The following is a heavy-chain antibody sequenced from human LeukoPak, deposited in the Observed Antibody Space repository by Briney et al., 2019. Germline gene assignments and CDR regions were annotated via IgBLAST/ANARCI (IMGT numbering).Heavy chain of an antibody. CDR1: GYTFTSYD. Sequence: ASVKVSCKASGYTFTSYDISWVRQAPGQGLEWMGWISAYNGNTNYAQKLQGRVTMTTDTSTSTAYMELRSLRSDDTAVYYCARDENLRFEDYYYGMDVWGQGTTVTVSS. CDR3: ARDENLRFEDYYYGMDV. D-gene: IGHD3-3*01. CDR2: ISAYNGNT. V-gene: IGHV1-18*01. J-gene: IGHJ6*02.